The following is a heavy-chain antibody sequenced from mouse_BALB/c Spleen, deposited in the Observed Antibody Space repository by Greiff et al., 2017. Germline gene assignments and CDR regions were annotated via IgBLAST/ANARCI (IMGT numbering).Heavy chain of an antibody. Sequence: VKLQESGPGLVAPSQSLSITCTVSGFSLTSYGVHWVRQPPGKGLEWLGVIWAGGSTNYNSALMSRLSISKDNSKSQVFLKMNSLQTDDTAMYYCARAPYYGNFYAMDYWGQGTSVTVSS. CDR2: IWAGGST. CDR1: GFSLTSYG. CDR3: ARAPYYGNFYAMDY. V-gene: IGHV2-9*02. J-gene: IGHJ4*01. D-gene: IGHD2-10*01.